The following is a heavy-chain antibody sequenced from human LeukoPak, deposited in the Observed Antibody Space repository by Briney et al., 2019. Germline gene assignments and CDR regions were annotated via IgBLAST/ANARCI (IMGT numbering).Heavy chain of an antibody. Sequence: PGGSLRLSCAASGFTFSSYAMHWVRQAPGKGLEWVAVISYDGSNKYYADSVKGRFTISRDNSKNTLYLQMNILRAEDTGVYYCARDEDFPMMNIWGQGTRVTVSS. CDR1: GFTFSSYA. V-gene: IGHV3-30*14. CDR3: ARDEDFPMMNI. J-gene: IGHJ3*02. CDR2: ISYDGSNK. D-gene: IGHD3-3*01.